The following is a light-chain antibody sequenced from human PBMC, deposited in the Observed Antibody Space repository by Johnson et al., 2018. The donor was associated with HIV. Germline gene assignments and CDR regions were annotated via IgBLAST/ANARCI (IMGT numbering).Light chain of an antibody. J-gene: IGLJ1*01. V-gene: IGLV1-51*01. CDR1: SSNIGNNY. CDR3: GTWDSSLSAVYV. Sequence: QSALTQPPSVSAAPGQKVTISCSGSSSNIGNNYVSWYQQLPGTAPKLLIYDNNKRPSGIPDRFSGSKSGTSATLGITGLQTGDEADYYCGTWDSSLSAVYVFGSGTKVIVL. CDR2: DNN.